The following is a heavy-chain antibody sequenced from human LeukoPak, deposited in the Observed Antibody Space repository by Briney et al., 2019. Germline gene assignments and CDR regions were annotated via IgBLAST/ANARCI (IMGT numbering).Heavy chain of an antibody. Sequence: SETLSLTCTVSGGSISSYYWSWIRQPPGKGLEWIGYIYYSGSTNYNPSLKSRVTISVDTSKNQFSLKLSSVTAADTAVYYCARLRFVGYILTGPYFDYWGQGTLVTVSS. D-gene: IGHD3-9*01. CDR3: ARLRFVGYILTGPYFDY. J-gene: IGHJ4*02. V-gene: IGHV4-59*08. CDR2: IYYSGST. CDR1: GGSISSYY.